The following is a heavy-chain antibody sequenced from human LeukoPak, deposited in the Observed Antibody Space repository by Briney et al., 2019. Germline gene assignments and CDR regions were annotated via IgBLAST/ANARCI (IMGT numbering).Heavy chain of an antibody. J-gene: IGHJ4*02. D-gene: IGHD4-17*01. Sequence: VSVKVSCKASGYTFTGYYMHWVRQAPGQGLEWMGWINPNSGGTNYAQKFQGRVTMTRDTSISTAYMELSRLRSDDTAVYYCARGVTRLVTTPFGVWGQGTLVTVSS. V-gene: IGHV1-2*02. CDR1: GYTFTGYY. CDR3: ARGVTRLVTTPFGV. CDR2: INPNSGGT.